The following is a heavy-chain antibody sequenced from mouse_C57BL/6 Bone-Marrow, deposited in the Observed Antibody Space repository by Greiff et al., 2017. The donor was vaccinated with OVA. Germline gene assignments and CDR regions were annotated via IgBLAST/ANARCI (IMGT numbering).Heavy chain of an antibody. Sequence: QVQLQQPGAELVKPGASVKLSCKASGYTFTSYWMHWVKQRPGQGLEWIGMIHPNSGSTNYNEKFKSKATLTVDKSSSTAYMQLNSLTSEDSAVYYCARKAVWYDYRYWYFDVWGTGTTVTVSS. CDR3: ARKAVWYDYRYWYFDV. CDR1: GYTFTSYW. J-gene: IGHJ1*03. V-gene: IGHV1-64*01. D-gene: IGHD2-4*01. CDR2: IHPNSGST.